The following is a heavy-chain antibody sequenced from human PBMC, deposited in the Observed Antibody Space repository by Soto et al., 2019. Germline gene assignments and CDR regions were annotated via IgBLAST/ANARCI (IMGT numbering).Heavy chain of an antibody. CDR2: INHSGST. D-gene: IGHD2-15*01. Sequence: SETLSLTCAVYGGSFSGYYWSWIRQPPGKGLEWIGEINHSGSTNYNPSLKSRVTISVDTSKNQFSLKLSSVAAADTAVYYCARGRVVVVAARHYNWFDPWGQGTLVTVSS. V-gene: IGHV4-34*01. CDR1: GGSFSGYY. CDR3: ARGRVVVVAARHYNWFDP. J-gene: IGHJ5*02.